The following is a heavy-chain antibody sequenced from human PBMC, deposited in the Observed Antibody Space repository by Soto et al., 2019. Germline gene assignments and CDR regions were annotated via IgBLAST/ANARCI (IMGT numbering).Heavy chain of an antibody. CDR1: GGSISSYY. D-gene: IGHD2-2*02. CDR3: ARDVVVPAAIPPYYYYGMDV. J-gene: IGHJ6*02. CDR2: IYTSGST. V-gene: IGHV4-4*07. Sequence: PSETLSLTCTVSGGSISSYYWSWIRQPAGKGLEWIGRIYTSGSTNYNPSPKSRVTMSVDTSKNQFSLKLSSVTAADTAVYYCARDVVVPAAIPPYYYYGMDVWGQGTTVTVSS.